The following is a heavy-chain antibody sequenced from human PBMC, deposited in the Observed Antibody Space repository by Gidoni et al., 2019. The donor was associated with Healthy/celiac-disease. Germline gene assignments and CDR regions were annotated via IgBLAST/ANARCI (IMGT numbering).Heavy chain of an antibody. CDR3: AKDLGLNYYGEDY. Sequence: EVQLLESVGGLVQPGGSLRLSCAASGFTFSSYAMSWVRQAPGKGLEWVAAISGSGGSTYYADAVKGRFTISRDNSKNTLYLQMNSLRAEDTAVYYCAKDLGLNYYGEDYWGQGTLVTVSS. CDR2: ISGSGGST. V-gene: IGHV3-23*01. D-gene: IGHD4-17*01. CDR1: GFTFSSYA. J-gene: IGHJ4*02.